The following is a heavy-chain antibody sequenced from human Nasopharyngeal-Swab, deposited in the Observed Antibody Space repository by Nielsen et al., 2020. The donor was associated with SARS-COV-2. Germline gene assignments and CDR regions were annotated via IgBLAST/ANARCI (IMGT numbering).Heavy chain of an antibody. Sequence: GESLKISCMASGYSFVNYWIGWVRQKPGKGLEWMGMVYPGNSEIAYSPSFQGQITISADKSINTAYLQWNSLRASDTAMYFCARRAARDGYNYEVDPWGQGTLVTVSS. CDR3: ARRAARDGYNYEVDP. CDR2: VYPGNSEI. CDR1: GYSFVNYW. D-gene: IGHD5-24*01. J-gene: IGHJ5*02. V-gene: IGHV5-51*01.